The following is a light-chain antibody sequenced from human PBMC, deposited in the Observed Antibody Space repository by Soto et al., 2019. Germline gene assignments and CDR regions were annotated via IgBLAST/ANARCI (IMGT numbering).Light chain of an antibody. CDR1: QAIANY. V-gene: IGKV1-27*01. J-gene: IGKJ4*01. Sequence: EIKMTQSPSSLSAPFGDRVPIICRGSQAIANYLAWYQVKPGKGPKVLIYAASTLQSGVPSRFSGSGSGTDFTLTISSLQSEDFATYYCLKYNRAPLTFGGGTKVEIK. CDR3: LKYNRAPLT. CDR2: AAS.